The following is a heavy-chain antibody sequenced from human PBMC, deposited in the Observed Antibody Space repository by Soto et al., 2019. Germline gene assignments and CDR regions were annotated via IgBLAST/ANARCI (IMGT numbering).Heavy chain of an antibody. J-gene: IGHJ6*02. CDR2: ISSSSGYI. Sequence: EVQLVESGGGLVKPGGSLRLSCAASGFTFSSYSMNWVRQAPGKGLEWVSSISSSSGYIYYADSVKGRFTISRDNAKNSLYLQMNSLRAEDTAVYYCARDQVVVVPAAISVDYYYGMDVWGQGTTVTVSS. CDR3: ARDQVVVVPAAISVDYYYGMDV. V-gene: IGHV3-21*01. CDR1: GFTFSSYS. D-gene: IGHD2-2*01.